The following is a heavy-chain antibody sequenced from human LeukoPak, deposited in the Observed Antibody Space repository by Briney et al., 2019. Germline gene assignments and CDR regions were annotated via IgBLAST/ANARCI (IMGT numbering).Heavy chain of an antibody. Sequence: QSGGSLRLSCAASGFTFSSYSMNWVRRAPGKGLEWVSYISSGSHNMYYADSVKDRFTISRDNAKNSLYLQMNSLRAEDTAVYYCARDTYSGTYLDYWGQGTLVTVSS. J-gene: IGHJ4*02. CDR3: ARDTYSGTYLDY. D-gene: IGHD1-26*01. V-gene: IGHV3-48*01. CDR1: GFTFSSYS. CDR2: ISSGSHNM.